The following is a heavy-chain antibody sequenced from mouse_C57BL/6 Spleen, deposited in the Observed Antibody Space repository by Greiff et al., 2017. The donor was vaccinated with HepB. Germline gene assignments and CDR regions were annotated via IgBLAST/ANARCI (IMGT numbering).Heavy chain of an antibody. J-gene: IGHJ3*01. CDR3: ASSNYGFAY. D-gene: IGHD2-5*01. Sequence: QVQLQQPGAELVMPGASVKLSCKASGYTFTSYWMHWVKQRPGQGLEWIGEIDPSDSYTNYNQKFKGKSTLTVDKSSSTAYMQLSSLTSEDSAVYYCASSNYGFAYWGQGTLVTVSA. CDR1: GYTFTSYW. CDR2: IDPSDSYT. V-gene: IGHV1-69*01.